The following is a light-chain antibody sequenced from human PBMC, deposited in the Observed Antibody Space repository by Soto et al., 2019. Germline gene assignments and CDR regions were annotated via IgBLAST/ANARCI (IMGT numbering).Light chain of an antibody. Sequence: QSALTQPASVSGSPGQSITISCSGTLNDVGGYDYVSWYQQHPGKAPKLMIYEGTKRPSGVSDRFSGSKSGNTASMTISGLQAEDEANYYCCSYAGNNIFVFGTGTKLTVL. J-gene: IGLJ1*01. CDR1: LNDVGGYDY. CDR2: EGT. CDR3: CSYAGNNIFV. V-gene: IGLV2-23*01.